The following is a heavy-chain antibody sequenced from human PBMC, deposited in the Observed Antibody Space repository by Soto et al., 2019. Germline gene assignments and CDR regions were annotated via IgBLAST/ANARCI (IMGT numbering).Heavy chain of an antibody. CDR3: ARGGPPSYCSGGSCYGVSWFDP. CDR1: GYTFTSYA. V-gene: IGHV1-8*02. CDR2: INAGSGNT. Sequence: ASVTVSCKASGYTFTSYAMHWVRQAPGQRLEWMGWINAGSGNTGYAQKFQGRVTMTRNTSISTAYMELSSLRSEDTAVYYCARGGPPSYCSGGSCYGVSWFDPWGKGTLVTVSS. J-gene: IGHJ5*02. D-gene: IGHD2-15*01.